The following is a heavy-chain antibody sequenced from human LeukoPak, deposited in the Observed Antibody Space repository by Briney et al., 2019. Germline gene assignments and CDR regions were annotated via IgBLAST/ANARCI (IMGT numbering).Heavy chain of an antibody. D-gene: IGHD2-2*01. CDR3: ARGHVIVVIPAAIIGEYNWFDP. CDR1: GYTFTGYY. V-gene: IGHV1-2*02. CDR2: INPNSGGT. Sequence: REASVKVSCKASGYTFTGYYMHWVRQAPGQGLEWMGWINPNSGGTNYAQKFQGRVTMTRDTSISTAYVELSRLRSDDTAVYYCARGHVIVVIPAAIIGEYNWFDPWGQGTLVTVSS. J-gene: IGHJ5*02.